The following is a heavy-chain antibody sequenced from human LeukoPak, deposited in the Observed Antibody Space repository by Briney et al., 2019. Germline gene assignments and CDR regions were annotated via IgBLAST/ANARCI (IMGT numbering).Heavy chain of an antibody. CDR2: INPSGGST. V-gene: IGHV1-46*01. CDR1: GYTFTSYY. J-gene: IGHJ6*02. CDR3: ARGALTDYCYYCGMDV. Sequence: ASVKVSCKASGYTFTSYYMHWVRQAPGQGLEWMGIINPSGGSTSYAQKFQGRVTMTRDTSTSTVYMELSSLRSEDTAVYYCARGALTDYCYYCGMDVWGQGTTVTVSS.